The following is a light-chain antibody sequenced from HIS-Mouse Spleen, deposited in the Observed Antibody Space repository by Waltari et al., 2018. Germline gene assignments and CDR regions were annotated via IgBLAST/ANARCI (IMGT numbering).Light chain of an antibody. Sequence: DVVMTQSPDSLAVSLGERATIHCKSNQSVLYSSNNKNYLAWYQQKPGQAPKLIIYWASTRESGVPDRFSGSGSGTDFTLTISSLQAEDVAVYYCQQYYSTPYTFGQGTKLEIK. J-gene: IGKJ2*01. CDR3: QQYYSTPYT. V-gene: IGKV4-1*01. CDR1: QSVLYSSNNKNY. CDR2: WAS.